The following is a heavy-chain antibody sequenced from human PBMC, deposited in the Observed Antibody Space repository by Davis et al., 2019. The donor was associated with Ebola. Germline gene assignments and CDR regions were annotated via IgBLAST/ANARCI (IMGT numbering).Heavy chain of an antibody. V-gene: IGHV3-21*01. J-gene: IGHJ6*04. D-gene: IGHD1-7*01. CDR3: ARRFRYNWNYTYYYGMDV. Sequence: GESLKISCAASGFTFSYYSMNWVRQAPGKGLEWVSFISTSGNHINYADSVKGRFTISRDNAKNSLYLEMNSLRAEDTAVYYCARRFRYNWNYTYYYGMDVWGKGTTVTVSS. CDR2: ISTSGNHI. CDR1: GFTFSYYS.